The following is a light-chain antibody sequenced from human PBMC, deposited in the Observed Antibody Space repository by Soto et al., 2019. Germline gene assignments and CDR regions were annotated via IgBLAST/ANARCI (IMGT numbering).Light chain of an antibody. Sequence: QSVLTQPRSVSGSPGQSVTISCTGTSSDVGGYNYVSWYQQHPGKAPKLMINDVSKRPSGVPDRFSGSKSDNTASLTISGLQAEDEADYYCCSYAGSYTYVFGTGTKLTVL. V-gene: IGLV2-11*01. CDR2: DVS. CDR1: SSDVGGYNY. CDR3: CSYAGSYTYV. J-gene: IGLJ1*01.